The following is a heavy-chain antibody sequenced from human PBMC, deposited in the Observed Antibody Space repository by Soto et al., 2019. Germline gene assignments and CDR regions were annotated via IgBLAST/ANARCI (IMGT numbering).Heavy chain of an antibody. D-gene: IGHD1-7*01. CDR1: RGTYSSYA. CDR3: GTWNYFSGTLYYCYGMDA. CDR2: IIPIFGTA. Sequence: SVKVSCKASRGTYSSYAISWVRQPPAQGREWMGGIIPIFGTANYAQKFQGRVTITADESTSTAYMELSSLRSEDTAVYYCGTWNYFSGTLYYCYGMDAWGKGTMVTVSS. V-gene: IGHV1-69*13. J-gene: IGHJ6*04.